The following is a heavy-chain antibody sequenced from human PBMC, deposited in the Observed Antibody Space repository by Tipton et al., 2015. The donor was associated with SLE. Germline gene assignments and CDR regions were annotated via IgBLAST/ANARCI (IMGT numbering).Heavy chain of an antibody. CDR2: IRAYNGNT. J-gene: IGHJ2*01. D-gene: IGHD2-2*01. V-gene: IGHV1-18*01. Sequence: QLVQSGAEVKKPGASVKVSCTASAFHSYGLTWVRQAPGQGLEWMGWIRAYNGNTNYAEKFQDRVTMTTDTATSTAYMELRSLTSDDTAVYYCARDEGYERVWYFDLWGRGTLVTISS. CDR1: AFHSYG. CDR3: ARDEGYERVWYFDL.